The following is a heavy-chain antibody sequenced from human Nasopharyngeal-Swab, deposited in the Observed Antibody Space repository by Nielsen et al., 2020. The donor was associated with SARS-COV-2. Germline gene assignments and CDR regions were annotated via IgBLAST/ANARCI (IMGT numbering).Heavy chain of an antibody. CDR3: AKDLSITMVRGVIITGAFDI. J-gene: IGHJ3*02. CDR2: IYSGGST. D-gene: IGHD3-10*01. Sequence: GESLKISCAASGFTVSSNYMSWVRQAPGKGLEWVSVIYSGGSTYYADSVKGRFTISRDNSKNTLYLQMNSLRAEDTAVYYCAKDLSITMVRGVIITGAFDIWGQGTMVTVSS. V-gene: IGHV3-53*01. CDR1: GFTVSSNY.